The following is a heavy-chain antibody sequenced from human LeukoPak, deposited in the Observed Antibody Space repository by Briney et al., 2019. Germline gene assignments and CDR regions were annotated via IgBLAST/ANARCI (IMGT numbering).Heavy chain of an antibody. CDR1: GGSMSSYY. Sequence: SETLSLTCTVSGGSMSSYYWSWIRQPPGKGLEWIGSISYSGSTNYNPSLQSRATISVDTSTNQFSLRLSSVSAADTAVYYCASAFDYKVDYWGQGTLVTVSS. D-gene: IGHD3-9*01. CDR3: ASAFDYKVDY. CDR2: ISYSGST. J-gene: IGHJ4*02. V-gene: IGHV4-59*01.